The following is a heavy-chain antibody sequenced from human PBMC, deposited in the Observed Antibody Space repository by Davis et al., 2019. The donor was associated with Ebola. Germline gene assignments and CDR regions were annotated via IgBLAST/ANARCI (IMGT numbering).Heavy chain of an antibody. CDR1: GFTFYRYE. D-gene: IGHD3-10*01. J-gene: IGHJ4*02. Sequence: GESLKISCAASGFTFYRYEMNWVRQAPGKGLEWVSSISSSSSYIYYADSVKGRFTISRDNAKNTIYLQMNSLRAEDTAVYYCVKGSPMAISRPLHDWGQGTLVTVSS. CDR2: ISSSSSYI. CDR3: VKGSPMAISRPLHD. V-gene: IGHV3-21*01.